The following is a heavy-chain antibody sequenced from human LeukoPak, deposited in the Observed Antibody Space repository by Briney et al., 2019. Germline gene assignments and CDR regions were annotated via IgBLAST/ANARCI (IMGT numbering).Heavy chain of an antibody. J-gene: IGHJ6*02. D-gene: IGHD3-3*02. Sequence: ASVKVSCKASGYTFTSYYMHWVRQAPGQGLEWMGIINPSGGSTSYAQEFQGRVTMTRDTSTSTVYMELSSLRSEDTAMYYCARAFLEWLSYYCGMDVWDQGTTVTVSS. CDR1: GYTFTSYY. CDR3: ARAFLEWLSYYCGMDV. CDR2: INPSGGST. V-gene: IGHV1-46*01.